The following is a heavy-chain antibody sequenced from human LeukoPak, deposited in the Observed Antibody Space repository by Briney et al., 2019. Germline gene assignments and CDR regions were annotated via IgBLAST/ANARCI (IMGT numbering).Heavy chain of an antibody. J-gene: IGHJ6*03. CDR2: INPNSGGT. V-gene: IGHV1-2*02. CDR3: ARAADNWNHDPHNYYYYYMDV. Sequence: ASVKVSCKASGYTFTGYYMHWVRQAPGQGLEWMGWINPNSGGTNYAQKFQGRVTMTRDTSISTAYMELSRLRSDDTAVYYCARAADNWNHDPHNYYYYYMDVWGKGTTVTVSS. CDR1: GYTFTGYY. D-gene: IGHD1-20*01.